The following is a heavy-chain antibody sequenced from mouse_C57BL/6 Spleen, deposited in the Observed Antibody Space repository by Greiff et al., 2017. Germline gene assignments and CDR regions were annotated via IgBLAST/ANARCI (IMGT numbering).Heavy chain of an antibody. CDR2: INPGSGGT. D-gene: IGHD4-1*01. Sequence: QVQLKQSGAELVRPGTSVKVSCKASGYAFTNYLIEWVKQRPGQGLEWIGVINPGSGGTNYNEKFKGKATLTADKSSSTAYMQLSSLTSEDSAVYFCARSELGLDYWGQGTTLTVSS. V-gene: IGHV1-54*01. CDR3: ARSELGLDY. CDR1: GYAFTNYL. J-gene: IGHJ2*01.